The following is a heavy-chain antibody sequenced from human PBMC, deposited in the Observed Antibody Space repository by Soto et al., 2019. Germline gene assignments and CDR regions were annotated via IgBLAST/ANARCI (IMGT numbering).Heavy chain of an antibody. V-gene: IGHV6-1*01. CDR2: TYYRSKWYN. Sequence: QVQLQQSGPGLVKPSQTLSLTCAISGDSVSSNSAAWNWIRQSPSRGLEWLGRTYYRSKWYNDYAVSVKSRITINPDTSKNQFTLQLTSVTPEDTAVYYCARAPEYTSRYYDFWSGYPLKYFDYWGQGTLVTVSS. CDR1: GDSVSSNSAA. J-gene: IGHJ4*02. D-gene: IGHD3-3*01. CDR3: ARAPEYTSRYYDFWSGYPLKYFDY.